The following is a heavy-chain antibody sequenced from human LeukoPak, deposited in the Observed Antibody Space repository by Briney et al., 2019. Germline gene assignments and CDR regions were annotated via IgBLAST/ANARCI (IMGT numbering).Heavy chain of an antibody. D-gene: IGHD2-2*01. CDR2: IYTSGST. Sequence: PSETLSLTCTVSGGSISSYYWSWIRQPAGKGLEWIGRIYTSGSTNYNPSLKSRVTISVDTSKNQFSLKLSSVTAADTAVYYCARLSTICSSTSCYGWYFDYWGQGTLVTVSS. V-gene: IGHV4-4*07. CDR1: GGSISSYY. J-gene: IGHJ4*02. CDR3: ARLSTICSSTSCYGWYFDY.